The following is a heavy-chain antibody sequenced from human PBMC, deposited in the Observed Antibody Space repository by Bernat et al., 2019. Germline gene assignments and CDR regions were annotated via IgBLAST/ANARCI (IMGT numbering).Heavy chain of an antibody. Sequence: QVQLVESGGGVVQPGRSLRLSCAASGFTFSSYAMHWVRQAPGKGLEWVAVISYDGSNKYYADSVKGRFTISRDNSKNRLYLQMNSLRAEDTAVYYCARGKGIRYFDWSPSSYAFDIWGQGTMVTVSS. CDR2: ISYDGSNK. CDR3: ARGKGIRYFDWSPSSYAFDI. CDR1: GFTFSSYA. D-gene: IGHD3-9*01. J-gene: IGHJ3*02. V-gene: IGHV3-30-3*01.